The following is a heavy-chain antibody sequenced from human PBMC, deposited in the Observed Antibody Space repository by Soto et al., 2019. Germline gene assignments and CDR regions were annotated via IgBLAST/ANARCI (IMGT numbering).Heavy chain of an antibody. V-gene: IGHV1-3*01. CDR2: INAGNGNT. CDR3: ARDLGTAVAFDY. CDR1: GYTFTSYA. D-gene: IGHD6-19*01. J-gene: IGHJ4*02. Sequence: QVQLVQSGAEVKKPGASVKVSCQASGYTFTSYAMHWVRQAPGQRLEWMGWINAGNGNTKYSQKFKGRVTITRDTSASTAYMELSSLRSEDTAVYYCARDLGTAVAFDYWGQGTLVTVSS.